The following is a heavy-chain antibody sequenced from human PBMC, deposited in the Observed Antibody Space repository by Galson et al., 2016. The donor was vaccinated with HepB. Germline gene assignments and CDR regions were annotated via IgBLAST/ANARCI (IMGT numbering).Heavy chain of an antibody. Sequence: QSGAEVKKPGESLTISCTGSGYSFTTYWIGWVRQMPGKGLEWMGMIYPGDSDTRYSPSFQGQVTISADQSINTAYLQWSSLKASDTAMYYCARTVSIAAAGGADYWGQGTLVTVSS. J-gene: IGHJ4*02. V-gene: IGHV5-51*01. CDR3: ARTVSIAAAGGADY. CDR1: GYSFTTYW. D-gene: IGHD6-13*01. CDR2: IYPGDSDT.